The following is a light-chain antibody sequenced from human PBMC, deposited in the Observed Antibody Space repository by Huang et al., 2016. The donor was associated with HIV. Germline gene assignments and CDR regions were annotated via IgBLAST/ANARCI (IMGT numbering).Light chain of an antibody. CDR1: QSVSSD. Sequence: EIVMTQSPATLSVSPGERATLSCRANQSVSSDLAWYQQKPGQAPRLLIYRASTRAIGIPARFSGSGSGTEFTLTISSLQSEDFAVYFCQQYNNWPQTFGQGTKVEIK. CDR3: QQYNNWPQT. CDR2: RAS. J-gene: IGKJ1*01. V-gene: IGKV3-15*01.